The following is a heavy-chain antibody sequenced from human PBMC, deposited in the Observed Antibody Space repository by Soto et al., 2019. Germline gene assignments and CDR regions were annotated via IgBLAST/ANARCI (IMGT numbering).Heavy chain of an antibody. CDR3: ARDGNGSGGYSNPHYYYYDYCMDV. D-gene: IGHD3-10*01. CDR2: ISYDGRNK. J-gene: IGHJ6*02. CDR1: GFTFSSYA. Sequence: QVQLVESGGGVVQPGRSLRLSCAASGFTFSSYAMHCVRQAPGKGLEWVAVISYDGRNKYNADSVEDRITISRDKSKNTLDLPMKSLRAEYTAVYYCARDGNGSGGYSNPHYYYYDYCMDVWGQGTTVTVSS. V-gene: IGHV3-30-3*01.